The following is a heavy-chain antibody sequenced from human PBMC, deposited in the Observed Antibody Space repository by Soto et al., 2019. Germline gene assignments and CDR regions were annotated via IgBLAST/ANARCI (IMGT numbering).Heavy chain of an antibody. CDR3: ARTFDTITYYFDY. D-gene: IGHD3-9*01. CDR2: ISFDGNII. Sequence: GGALRLSCAASDFSFSSYAMHWIRQAPGKGLEWLAVISFDGNIIQYADSVKGRFIISRDNSKNTLYLQMNSLRGDDTAVYYCARTFDTITYYFDYWGQGTLVTVSS. CDR1: DFSFSSYA. J-gene: IGHJ4*02. V-gene: IGHV3-30-3*01.